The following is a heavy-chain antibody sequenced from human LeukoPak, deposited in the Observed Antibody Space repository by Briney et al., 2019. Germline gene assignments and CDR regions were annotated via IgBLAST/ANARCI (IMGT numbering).Heavy chain of an antibody. Sequence: GGCLRLSPAASGVTSTVYAMSWVCRGPGEGLESGSAISGSGGSAYNADSGKGRFTISRDNSKNTLDLQMNSLRADDTAVYYCAKEKDIRRYLDYWGQRTLVTVSP. J-gene: IGHJ4*02. CDR3: AKEKDIRRYLDY. V-gene: IGHV3-23*01. CDR1: GVTSTVYA. D-gene: IGHD2-15*01. CDR2: ISGSGGSA.